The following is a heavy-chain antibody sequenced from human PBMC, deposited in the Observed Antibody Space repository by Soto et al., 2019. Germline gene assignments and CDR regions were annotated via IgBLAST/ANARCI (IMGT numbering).Heavy chain of an antibody. D-gene: IGHD2-2*01. CDR1: GFTFSNSW. Sequence: GGSLRLSCAASGFTFSNSWMHWVRQVSGKGLEWVSRINADGTSTSYADSVKGRFTISRDNAKNTLYLHVNSLRAEDTAVYYCVKVLARGVGVPRFYFDSWGQGVLVTVS. CDR3: VKVLARGVGVPRFYFDS. CDR2: INADGTST. J-gene: IGHJ4*02. V-gene: IGHV3-74*01.